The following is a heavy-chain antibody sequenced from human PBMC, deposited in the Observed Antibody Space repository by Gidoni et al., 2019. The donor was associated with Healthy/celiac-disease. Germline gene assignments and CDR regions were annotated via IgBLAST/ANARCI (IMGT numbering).Heavy chain of an antibody. D-gene: IGHD2-15*01. Sequence: LSCAASGFTFSSSGMHWVRQAPGKGLEWVAVIWYDGSNKYYADSVKGRFTISRDNSKNTLYLQMNSLRAEDTAVYYCARGGKVDYYYYYGMDVWGQGTTVTVSS. CDR2: IWYDGSNK. CDR3: ARGGKVDYYYYYGMDV. V-gene: IGHV3-33*01. CDR1: GFTFSSSG. J-gene: IGHJ6*02.